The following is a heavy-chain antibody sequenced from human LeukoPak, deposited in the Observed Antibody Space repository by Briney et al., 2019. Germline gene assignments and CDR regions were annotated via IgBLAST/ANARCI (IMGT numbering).Heavy chain of an antibody. J-gene: IGHJ4*02. Sequence: GGTLRLSCAASGFTFSSHGMHWVRQAPGKGLEWVAFIRYDGSNKYYADSVKGRFTISRDNSKNTLYLQMNSLRAEDTAVYYCAKYGSGKRGYDYWGQGTLVTVSS. CDR2: IRYDGSNK. D-gene: IGHD3-10*01. CDR1: GFTFSSHG. V-gene: IGHV3-30*02. CDR3: AKYGSGKRGYDY.